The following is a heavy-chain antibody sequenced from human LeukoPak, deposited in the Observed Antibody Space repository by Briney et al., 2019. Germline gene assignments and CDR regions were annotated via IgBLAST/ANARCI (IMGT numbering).Heavy chain of an antibody. CDR2: IWFDGSEK. J-gene: IGHJ6*02. D-gene: IGHD2-2*02. CDR1: GFTFSSFG. CDR3: ARWAQFQLLYSFVYGMDV. V-gene: IGHV3-33*01. Sequence: PGGSLRLSCVASGFTFSSFGMHWVRQTPGKGLEWVSFIWFDGSEKYYADSVKGRFTISRDNVKNSVFLQIDSLGAEDTAVYYCARWAQFQLLYSFVYGMDVWGRGTTVVVSS.